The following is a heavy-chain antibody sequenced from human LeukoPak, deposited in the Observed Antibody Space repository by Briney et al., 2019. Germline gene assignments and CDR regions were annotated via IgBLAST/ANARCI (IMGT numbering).Heavy chain of an antibody. CDR3: TRDFDWFRNQFDY. CDR1: GFTFRKYR. V-gene: IGHV3-21*01. D-gene: IGHD3-9*01. CDR2: ISSSSNYI. J-gene: IGHJ4*02. Sequence: GGSLRLSCAASGFTFRKYRMHWVRQTPGKGLEWVASISSSSNYIFYEDSVRGRFTISRDNTKNSLYLQMNSLRAEDTAVYYCTRDFDWFRNQFDYWGQGTLVTVSS.